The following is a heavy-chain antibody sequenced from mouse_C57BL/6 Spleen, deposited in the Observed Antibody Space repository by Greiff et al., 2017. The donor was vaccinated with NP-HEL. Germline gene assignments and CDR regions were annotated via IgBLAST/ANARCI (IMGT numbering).Heavy chain of an antibody. Sequence: DVQLQESGPGLVKPSQSLSLTCSVTGYSITSGYYWNWIRQFPGNKLEWMGYISYDGSNNYNPSLKNRISITRDTSKNQFFLKLNSVTTEDTATYYCARRVITTVVEYYFDYWGQGTTLTVSS. CDR2: ISYDGSN. D-gene: IGHD1-1*01. CDR3: ARRVITTVVEYYFDY. CDR1: GYSITSGYY. V-gene: IGHV3-6*01. J-gene: IGHJ2*01.